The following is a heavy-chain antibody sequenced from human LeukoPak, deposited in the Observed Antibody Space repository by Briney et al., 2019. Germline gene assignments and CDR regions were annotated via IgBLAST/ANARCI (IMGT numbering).Heavy chain of an antibody. Sequence: PGGSLRLSCAASGFTFSSYAMSWVRQAPGKGLEWVSTISGSSDTTYYADSVKGRFTVSRDNAKNSLYLQMNDLRAEDTAVYYCAREDSDYSNYDFWGQGTLVTVSS. CDR1: GFTFSSYA. D-gene: IGHD4-11*01. V-gene: IGHV3-23*01. CDR3: AREDSDYSNYDF. J-gene: IGHJ4*02. CDR2: ISGSSDTT.